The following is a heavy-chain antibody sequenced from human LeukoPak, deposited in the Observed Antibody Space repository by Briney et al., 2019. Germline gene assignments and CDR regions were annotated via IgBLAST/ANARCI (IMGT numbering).Heavy chain of an antibody. CDR1: GGSFSGYY. J-gene: IGHJ4*02. Sequence: SETLSLTCAVYGGSFSGYYWSWIRQPPGKGLEWIGEINHSGSTYYNPSLKSRVTMSVDTSKNQFSLKLSSVTAADTAVYYCAREGYYYDSSGYYYIDYWGQGTLVTVSS. V-gene: IGHV4-34*01. D-gene: IGHD3-22*01. CDR3: AREGYYYDSSGYYYIDY. CDR2: INHSGST.